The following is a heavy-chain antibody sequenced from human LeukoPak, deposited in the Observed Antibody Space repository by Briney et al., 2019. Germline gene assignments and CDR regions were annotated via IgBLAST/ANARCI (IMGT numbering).Heavy chain of an antibody. J-gene: IGHJ6*03. CDR3: ASNGPHDYGGNRGYYHYYMDV. CDR1: GGTFSGYA. D-gene: IGHD4-23*01. CDR2: IIPIFGTA. V-gene: IGHV1-69*05. Sequence: SVKVSCKASGGTFSGYAISWVRQAPGQGLEWMGGIIPIFGTANYAQKFQGRVTITTDESTSTAYMELSSLRSEDTAVYYCASNGPHDYGGNRGYYHYYMDVWGKGTTVTVSS.